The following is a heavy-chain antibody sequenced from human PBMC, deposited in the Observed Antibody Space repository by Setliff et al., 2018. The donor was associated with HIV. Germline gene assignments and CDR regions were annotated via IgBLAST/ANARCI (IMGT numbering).Heavy chain of an antibody. D-gene: IGHD3-22*01. Sequence: GSLRLSCAGSGFTFGTYSMGWVRQAPGKGLEWVSFISSGGSYIFYADSVKGRFTISRDNAKNSLYLQLNSLTAEDTAIYYCATTDDSSLSYYFNYWGQGTLVTVSS. CDR1: GFTFGTYS. CDR2: ISSGGSYI. CDR3: ATTDDSSLSYYFNY. J-gene: IGHJ4*02. V-gene: IGHV3-21*04.